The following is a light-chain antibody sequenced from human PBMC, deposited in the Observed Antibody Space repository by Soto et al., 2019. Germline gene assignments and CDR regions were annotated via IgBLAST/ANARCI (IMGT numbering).Light chain of an antibody. V-gene: IGLV2-14*01. J-gene: IGLJ2*01. CDR3: SSYTSSNTYVV. CDR2: DVS. Sequence: QSVLTQPASVSGSPGQSITISCTGTSSDVGAYNYVSWYQQHPGKAPKLIIYDVSTRPSGVSSRFSGSKSGNTASLTISGLQAEDEANYHCSSYTSSNTYVVFGGGTTLTVL. CDR1: SSDVGAYNY.